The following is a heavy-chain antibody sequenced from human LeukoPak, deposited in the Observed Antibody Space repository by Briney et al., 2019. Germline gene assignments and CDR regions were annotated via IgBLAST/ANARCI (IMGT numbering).Heavy chain of an antibody. CDR1: GYSISSGYY. CDR3: ARDFPWYYDFWSGYQNWFDP. V-gene: IGHV4-38-2*02. Sequence: SETLSLTXTVSGYSISSGYYWGWIRHPPGKGLEWIGSIYHSGSTYYNPSLKSRVTIAVNTSKNQFSLKLSSVTAADTAVYYCARDFPWYYDFWSGYQNWFDPWGQGTLVTVSS. CDR2: IYHSGST. D-gene: IGHD3-3*01. J-gene: IGHJ5*02.